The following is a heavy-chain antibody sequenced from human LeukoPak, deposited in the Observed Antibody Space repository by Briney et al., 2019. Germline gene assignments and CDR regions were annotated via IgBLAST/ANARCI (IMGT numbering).Heavy chain of an antibody. CDR2: IYYSGST. D-gene: IGHD6-6*01. J-gene: IGHJ4*02. Sequence: SETLSLTCTVSGGSISSSSYYWAWIRQPPGKGLEWIGSIYYSGSTYYNPSLKGRVTISVDTSKNQFSLKLSSVTAADTAVYYCRVEYSSSSWDHWGQGTLVTVSS. V-gene: IGHV4-39*01. CDR3: RVEYSSSSWDH. CDR1: GGSISSSSYY.